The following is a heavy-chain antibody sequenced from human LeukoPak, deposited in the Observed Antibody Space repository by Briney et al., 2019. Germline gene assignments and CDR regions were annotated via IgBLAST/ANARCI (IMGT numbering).Heavy chain of an antibody. CDR2: ISGSSSYI. J-gene: IGHJ4*02. CDR3: TTVVVYYDMLTAHSHLWEMFEY. Sequence: GGSLRLSCAASGFTFSSYSMNWVRQAPGKGLEWVSSISGSSSYIYYADSVKGRFTISRDNAKRSLYLQIHSLKTEDTGVYYCTTVVVYYDMLTAHSHLWEMFEYWGQGTMVAVSS. D-gene: IGHD3-9*01. V-gene: IGHV3-21*03. CDR1: GFTFSSYS.